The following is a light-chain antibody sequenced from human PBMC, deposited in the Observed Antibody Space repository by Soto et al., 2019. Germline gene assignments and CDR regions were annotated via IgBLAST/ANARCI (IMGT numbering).Light chain of an antibody. CDR1: QKINNY. Sequence: DIQMTQSPSSLSSSVGDRVTVTCRTSQKINNYLNWYQQKPGKAPKLLIYGASSVQSGVPSRFSGSGSGTDFTLTISSLQPEDFATYYCQQSYSTPITFGQGTRLEIK. V-gene: IGKV1-39*01. CDR2: GAS. J-gene: IGKJ5*01. CDR3: QQSYSTPIT.